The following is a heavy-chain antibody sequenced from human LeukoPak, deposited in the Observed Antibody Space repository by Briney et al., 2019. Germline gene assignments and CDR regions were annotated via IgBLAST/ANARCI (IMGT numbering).Heavy chain of an antibody. J-gene: IGHJ4*02. CDR3: AKEQDYYDRSGSSGFDY. CDR2: IWYDGSNK. D-gene: IGHD3-22*01. V-gene: IGHV3-33*06. CDR1: GFTFSSYG. Sequence: PGGSLRLSCAASGFTFSSYGMHWVRQAPGKGLEWVAVIWYDGSNKYYADSVKGRFTISRDNSKNTLYLQMNSLRAEDTAVYYCAKEQDYYDRSGSSGFDYWGQGTLVTVSS.